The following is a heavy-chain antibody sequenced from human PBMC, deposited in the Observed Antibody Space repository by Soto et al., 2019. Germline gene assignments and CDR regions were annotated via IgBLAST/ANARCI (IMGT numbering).Heavy chain of an antibody. CDR3: ARESTRWSPYSGIAV. CDR2: VSDSGST. D-gene: IGHD6-13*01. CDR1: GGSIDYYD. Sequence: SETLSLTCTVSGGSIDYYDWTWIRQPPGKGLEWIGYVSDSGSTKYNPSLRSRVTISVDTSKNRFSLKLNSVTAADTAVYYFARESTRWSPYSGIAVWGKGTKVPVSS. J-gene: IGHJ6*04. V-gene: IGHV4-59*01.